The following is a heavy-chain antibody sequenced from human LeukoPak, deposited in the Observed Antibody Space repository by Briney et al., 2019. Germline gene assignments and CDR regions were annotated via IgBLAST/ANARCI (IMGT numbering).Heavy chain of an antibody. D-gene: IGHD3-9*01. CDR3: ARDIYDILTGYYIDY. CDR1: GFTFSSYA. V-gene: IGHV3-30*04. Sequence: GGSLRLSCAASGFTFSSYAMHWVRQAPGKGLEWVAVISYDGSNKYYADSVEGRFTISRDNSKNTLYLQMNSLRAEDTAVYYCARDIYDILTGYYIDYWGQGTPVTVSS. J-gene: IGHJ4*02. CDR2: ISYDGSNK.